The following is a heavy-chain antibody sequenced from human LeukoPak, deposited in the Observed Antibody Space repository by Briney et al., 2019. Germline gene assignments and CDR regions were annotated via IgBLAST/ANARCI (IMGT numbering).Heavy chain of an antibody. CDR1: GGTFSSYA. V-gene: IGHV1-69*04. CDR3: ARGPSGWLQDYYYYYGMDV. Sequence: GSSVKVSCKASGGTFSSYAISWVRQAPGQGLEWMGRIIPILSIANYAQKFQGRVTITADKSTSTAYMELSSLRSEDTAVYYCARGPSGWLQDYYYYYGMDVWGQGTTVTVSS. J-gene: IGHJ6*02. D-gene: IGHD5-24*01. CDR2: IIPILSIA.